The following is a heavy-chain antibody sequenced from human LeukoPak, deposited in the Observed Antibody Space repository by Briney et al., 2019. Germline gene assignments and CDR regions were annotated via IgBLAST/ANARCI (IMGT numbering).Heavy chain of an antibody. J-gene: IGHJ6*02. D-gene: IGHD3-22*01. CDR1: GFTFDDYG. V-gene: IGHV3-20*04. CDR2: INWNGGST. Sequence: TGGSLRLSCAASGFTFDDYGMSWVRQTPGKGLEWVSGINWNGGSTAYADSVKGRFTISRDNSKNTLYLQMNSLRAEDTAVYYCAKAAYYYDSSGYYSYYYYYYGMDVWGQGTTVTVSS. CDR3: AKAAYYYDSSGYYSYYYYYYGMDV.